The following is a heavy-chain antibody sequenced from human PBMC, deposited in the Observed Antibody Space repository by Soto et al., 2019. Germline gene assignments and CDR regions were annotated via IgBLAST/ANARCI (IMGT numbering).Heavy chain of an antibody. D-gene: IGHD6-19*01. CDR2: INYSGST. J-gene: IGHJ3*02. CDR3: ARRFIAVAGTDAFDI. CDR1: GASISSSSYL. Sequence: PSETLSLTCTVSGASISSSSYLWAWIRQPPGKGLEWIGNINYSGSTYYNPSLKSRVTISVDTSKNQFSLKLSSVTAADTAVYYCARRFIAVAGTDAFDIWGQGTMVTVSS. V-gene: IGHV4-39*01.